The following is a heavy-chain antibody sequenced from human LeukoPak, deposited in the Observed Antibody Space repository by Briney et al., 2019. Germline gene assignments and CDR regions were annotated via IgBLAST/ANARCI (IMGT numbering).Heavy chain of an antibody. D-gene: IGHD5-12*01. CDR2: INAGNGNT. CDR1: GYTFTSYA. V-gene: IGHV1-3*01. Sequence: GASVKVSCKASGYTFTSYAMHWERQAPGQRLEWMGWINAGNGNTKYSQKFQGRVTITRDTSASTAYMELSSLRSEDTAVYYCARDHNIVAPFDYWGQGTLVTVSS. J-gene: IGHJ4*02. CDR3: ARDHNIVAPFDY.